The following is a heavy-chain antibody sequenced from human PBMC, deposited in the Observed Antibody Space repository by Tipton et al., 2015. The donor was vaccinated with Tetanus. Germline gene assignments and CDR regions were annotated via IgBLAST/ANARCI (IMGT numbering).Heavy chain of an antibody. J-gene: IGHJ4*02. CDR1: GGSISSYY. CDR3: ARANFDFPKKGPFDY. Sequence: TLSLTCTVSGGSISSYYWSWVRQPPGKGLEWIGYIYYSGSTNYTPSLKSRLTISLDKAKKQFSLNLTSVTAADTAVYFCARANFDFPKKGPFDYWGQGTLVTVSS. CDR2: IYYSGST. V-gene: IGHV4-59*01. D-gene: IGHD2/OR15-2a*01.